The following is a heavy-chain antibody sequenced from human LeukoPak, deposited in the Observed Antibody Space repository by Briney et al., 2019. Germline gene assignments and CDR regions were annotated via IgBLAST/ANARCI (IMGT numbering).Heavy chain of an antibody. J-gene: IGHJ3*01. Sequence: GGSLRLSCAASGFTFNNYAMTWVRQTAERGLEWVSGISSRGDTTYYADSVKGRFTTSRDNSKNTLHLQMNGLRDEDTARYYCAKGKSQLLYRGDAFDFWGQGTVVTVS. CDR2: ISSRGDTT. CDR1: GFTFNNYA. V-gene: IGHV3-23*01. D-gene: IGHD2-2*02. CDR3: AKGKSQLLYRGDAFDF.